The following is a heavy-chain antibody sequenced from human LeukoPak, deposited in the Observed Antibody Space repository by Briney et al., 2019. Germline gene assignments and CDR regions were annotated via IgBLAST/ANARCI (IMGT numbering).Heavy chain of an antibody. Sequence: PGRSLRLSCAASGFTFSSYAMHWVRQAPGKGLEGVAVISYDGSNRYYADSVKGRFTISRDNSKNTLYLQMNSLRAEDTAVYYCARDRGAMVRGVSGPVDYWGQGTLVTVSS. J-gene: IGHJ4*02. CDR2: ISYDGSNR. D-gene: IGHD3-10*01. CDR1: GFTFSSYA. V-gene: IGHV3-30*04. CDR3: ARDRGAMVRGVSGPVDY.